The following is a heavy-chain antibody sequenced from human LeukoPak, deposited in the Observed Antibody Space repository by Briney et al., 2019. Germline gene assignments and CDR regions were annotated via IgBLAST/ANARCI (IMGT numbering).Heavy chain of an antibody. D-gene: IGHD3-10*01. J-gene: IGHJ4*02. CDR2: INTNTGNP. Sequence: ASVRVSCKASGYIFTNYVMYWVRQAPGQWLEWMGWINTNTGNPTYAQGVTGRFVFSLDTSVSTAYLQTSSLKTEDTAVCYCARGNYYVDHWGQGTLVTVSS. CDR1: GYIFTNYV. V-gene: IGHV7-4-1*02. CDR3: ARGNYYVDH.